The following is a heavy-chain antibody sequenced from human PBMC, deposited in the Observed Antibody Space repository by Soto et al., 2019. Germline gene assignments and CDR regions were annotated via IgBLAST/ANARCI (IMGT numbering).Heavy chain of an antibody. V-gene: IGHV3-43*01. Sequence: EVQLVESGGVVVQPGGSLRLSCAASGFTFDDYTMHWVRQAPGKGLEWVSLISWDGASTYYAVSVKGRFAISRDNSKNSLYLQMNSLTTEDTALYYCAINAVATGYYGMDVWGQGTTVTVSS. D-gene: IGHD5-12*01. CDR2: ISWDGAST. CDR1: GFTFDDYT. CDR3: AINAVATGYYGMDV. J-gene: IGHJ6*02.